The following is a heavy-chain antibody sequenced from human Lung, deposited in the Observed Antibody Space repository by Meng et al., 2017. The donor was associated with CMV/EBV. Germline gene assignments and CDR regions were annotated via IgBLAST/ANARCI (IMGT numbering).Heavy chain of an antibody. D-gene: IGHD3-3*01. Sequence: LXXAASGFTFSSYSMNWVRQAPGKGLEWVSSISSSSSYIYYADSVKGRFTISRDNAKNSLYLQMNSLRAEDTAVYYCARAFGGTIFGVVNYYYGMDVWGQGXTVTVSS. CDR1: GFTFSSYS. J-gene: IGHJ6*02. V-gene: IGHV3-21*01. CDR3: ARAFGGTIFGVVNYYYGMDV. CDR2: ISSSSSYI.